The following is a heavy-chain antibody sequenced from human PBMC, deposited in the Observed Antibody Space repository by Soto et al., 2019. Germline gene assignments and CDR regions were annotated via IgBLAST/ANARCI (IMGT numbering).Heavy chain of an antibody. CDR3: AKVAEYYDSSGQWNWYFDL. Sequence: PGGSLRLSCAASGFTFSSYAMSWVRQAPGKGLEWVSAISGSGGSTYYADSVKGRFTISRDNSKNTLYLQMNSLRAEDTAVYYCAKVAEYYDSSGQWNWYFDLWGRGTLVTVSS. CDR1: GFTFSSYA. CDR2: ISGSGGST. V-gene: IGHV3-23*01. J-gene: IGHJ2*01. D-gene: IGHD3-22*01.